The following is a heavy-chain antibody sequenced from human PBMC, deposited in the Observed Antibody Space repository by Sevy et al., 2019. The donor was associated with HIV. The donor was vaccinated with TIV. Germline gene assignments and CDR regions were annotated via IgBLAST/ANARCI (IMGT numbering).Heavy chain of an antibody. V-gene: IGHV3-21*01. CDR3: ARDKSTTAYYGMDV. J-gene: IGHJ6*02. CDR2: ISRSSSYI. CDR1: EFTFSSYS. Sequence: GGSLRLSCAASEFTFSSYSMNGVRQAPGKGLEWVSSISRSSSYIYYADSVKGRFTISRDNAKNSLFLQMNSLRAEDTAVYYCARDKSTTAYYGMDVWGQGTTVTVSS. D-gene: IGHD2-21*01.